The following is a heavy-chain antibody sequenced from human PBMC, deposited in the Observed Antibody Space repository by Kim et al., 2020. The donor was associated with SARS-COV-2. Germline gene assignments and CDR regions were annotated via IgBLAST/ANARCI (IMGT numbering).Heavy chain of an antibody. CDR3: ARVVWGLRLHGMDV. Sequence: SETLSLTCTVSGGSISSYYWSWIRQPPGKGLEWIGYIYYSGSTNYNPSLKSRVTISVDTSKNQFSLKLSSVTAADTAVYYCARVVWGLRLHGMDVWGQGTTVTVSS. D-gene: IGHD3-16*01. V-gene: IGHV4-59*01. CDR2: IYYSGST. J-gene: IGHJ6*02. CDR1: GGSISSYY.